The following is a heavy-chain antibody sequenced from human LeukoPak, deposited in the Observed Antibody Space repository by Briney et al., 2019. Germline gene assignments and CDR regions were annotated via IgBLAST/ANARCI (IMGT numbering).Heavy chain of an antibody. D-gene: IGHD3-10*01. V-gene: IGHV4-59*08. Sequence: SETLSLTCTVSGGSISSYYWSWIRQPPGKGLEWIGYIYYGGSTNYNPSLKSRVTISLDTSKNQFSLNLSSVTAADTAVYYCARHLTYYDAFDIWGQGTVVTVSS. J-gene: IGHJ3*02. CDR1: GGSISSYY. CDR3: ARHLTYYDAFDI. CDR2: IYYGGST.